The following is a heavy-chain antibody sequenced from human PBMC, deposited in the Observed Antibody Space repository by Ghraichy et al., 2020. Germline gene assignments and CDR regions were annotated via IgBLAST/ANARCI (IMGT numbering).Heavy chain of an antibody. D-gene: IGHD2-2*01. Sequence: GSLRLSCAASGFTVSSNYMSWVRQAPGKGLEWVSVIYSGGSTYYADSVKGRFTISRDNSKNTLYLQMNSLRAEDTAVYYCARDQCSSTSCYYYYGMDVWGQGTTVTVSS. CDR2: IYSGGST. V-gene: IGHV3-66*01. CDR3: ARDQCSSTSCYYYYGMDV. J-gene: IGHJ6*02. CDR1: GFTVSSNY.